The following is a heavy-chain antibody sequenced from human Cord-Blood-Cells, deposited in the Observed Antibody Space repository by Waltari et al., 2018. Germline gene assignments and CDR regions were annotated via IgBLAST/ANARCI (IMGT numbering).Heavy chain of an antibody. Sequence: QVQLQEAGPGLVKPSQTLSLTCTVSGGSISSGGYYWSWIRQHPGKGLEWIGYIYYSGSNSYNPSLKSRVTIAVDTSKNQFSLKLSSVTAADTAVYYCARGYYYDSSGYDYWGQGTLVTVSS. CDR2: IYYSGSN. CDR1: GGSISSGGYY. CDR3: ARGYYYDSSGYDY. D-gene: IGHD3-22*01. J-gene: IGHJ4*02. V-gene: IGHV4-31*03.